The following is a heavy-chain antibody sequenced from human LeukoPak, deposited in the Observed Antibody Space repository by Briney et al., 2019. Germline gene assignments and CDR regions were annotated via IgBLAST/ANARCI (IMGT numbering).Heavy chain of an antibody. CDR3: ASEGSGWYNGSRTQFDY. CDR1: GGSISSSSYY. CDR2: IYYSGST. V-gene: IGHV4-39*01. Sequence: SETLSLTCTVSGGSISSSSYYWGWIRQPPGKGLEWIGSIYYSGSTYYNPSLKSRVTISVDTSKNQFSLKLSSVTAADTAVYYCASEGSGWYNGSRTQFDYWGQGTLVTVSS. J-gene: IGHJ4*02. D-gene: IGHD6-19*01.